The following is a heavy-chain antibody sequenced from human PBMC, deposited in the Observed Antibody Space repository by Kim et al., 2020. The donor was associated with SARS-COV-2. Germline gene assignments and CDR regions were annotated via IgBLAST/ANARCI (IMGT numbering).Heavy chain of an antibody. CDR3: AKDLPGIAPAGEAFDI. CDR1: GFTFSSYA. D-gene: IGHD6-25*01. V-gene: IGHV3-23*01. CDR2: ISGSGGST. Sequence: GGSLRLSCAASGFTFSSYAMSWVRQAPGKGLEWVSAISGSGGSTYYADSVKGRFTISRDNSKNTLYLQMNSLRAEDTAVYYCAKDLPGIAPAGEAFDIWGQGTMVTVSS. J-gene: IGHJ3*02.